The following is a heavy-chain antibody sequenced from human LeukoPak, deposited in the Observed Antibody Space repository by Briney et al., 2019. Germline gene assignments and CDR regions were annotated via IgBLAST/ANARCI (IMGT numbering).Heavy chain of an antibody. D-gene: IGHD3-10*02. J-gene: IGHJ4*02. CDR1: GFTFDDYA. CDR3: AKVSYDRYYFDY. V-gene: IGHV3-9*01. Sequence: GGSLRLSCAASGFTFDDYAMHWVRRAPGKGLEWVSGISWNSGSIGYADSVKGRFTISRDNAKNSLYLQMNSLRAEDTALYYCAKVSYDRYYFDYWGQGTLVTVSS. CDR2: ISWNSGSI.